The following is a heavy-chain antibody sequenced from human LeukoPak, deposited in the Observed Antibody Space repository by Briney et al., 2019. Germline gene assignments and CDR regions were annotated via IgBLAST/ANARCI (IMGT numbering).Heavy chain of an antibody. CDR1: GYTFIKYA. J-gene: IGHJ6*02. CDR2: INADNGNT. CDR3: ARDHQAGRDYYYYYGMDV. V-gene: IGHV1-3*01. Sequence: ASVKVSCKASGYTFIKYAMHWVRQAPGQRLEWMGWINADNGNTKYSQKFQGRVTMTRDTPASTAYMELSSLRSEDTAVYYCARDHQAGRDYYYYYGMDVWGQGTTVTVSS.